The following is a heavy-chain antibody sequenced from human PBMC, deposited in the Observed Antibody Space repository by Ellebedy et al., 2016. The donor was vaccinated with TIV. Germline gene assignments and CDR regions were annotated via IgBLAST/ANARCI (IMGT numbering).Heavy chain of an antibody. D-gene: IGHD1-26*01. V-gene: IGHV3-23*01. CDR3: VKDFVVGATPRSDF. J-gene: IGHJ4*02. Sequence: GESLKISCAASGFTFSSYVMTWVRQTPERGLEWVSTVSPDSYSTYYADSVRGRFIISIDNFRNTLYLEMNYLRGEDTAKYYCVKDFVVGATPRSDFWGQGTLVIVSS. CDR2: VSPDSYST. CDR1: GFTFSSYV.